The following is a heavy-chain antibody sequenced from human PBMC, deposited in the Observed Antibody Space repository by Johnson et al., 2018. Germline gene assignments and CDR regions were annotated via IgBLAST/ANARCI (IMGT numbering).Heavy chain of an antibody. J-gene: IGHJ1*01. CDR2: ISSSSSYI. CDR1: GFTFSSYS. Sequence: VQLQESGGGLVKPGGSLRLSCAASGFTFSSYSMNWVRQAPGKGLEWVSSISSSSSYIYYADSVKGRFTISRDNAKNSLYLQMNSLRAEDTAVYYCARERSSSWYRRFPEYFQHWGQGTLVTVSS. D-gene: IGHD6-13*01. CDR3: ARERSSSWYRRFPEYFQH. V-gene: IGHV3-21*01.